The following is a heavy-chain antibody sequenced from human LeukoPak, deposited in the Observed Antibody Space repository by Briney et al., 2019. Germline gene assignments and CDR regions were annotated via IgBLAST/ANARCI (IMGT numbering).Heavy chain of an antibody. CDR1: DGSFSDFY. V-gene: IGHV4-34*01. CDR3: AKGFLEWVPDP. CDR2: ISHGGRT. D-gene: IGHD3-3*01. Sequence: PSETLSLTCAVSDGSFSDFYWSWIRQPPGKGLEWVGEISHGGRTNYNPSLESRVTISVDTSKNHFSLKLTSVSAADTAIYYCAKGFLEWVPDPWGQGTLVAVSS. J-gene: IGHJ5*02.